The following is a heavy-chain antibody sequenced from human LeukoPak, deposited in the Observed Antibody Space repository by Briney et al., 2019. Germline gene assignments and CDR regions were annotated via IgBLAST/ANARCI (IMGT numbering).Heavy chain of an antibody. CDR3: AKVTYDSSGYYPLFDY. D-gene: IGHD3-22*01. V-gene: IGHV3-9*01. CDR2: IGWNGGNI. J-gene: IGHJ4*02. Sequence: GRSLRLSCAGSGFTFDDYGLHWVRQAPGKGLEWVADIGWNGGNIGYADSVKGRFTISRDNARNSLYLQMNSLRPEDTALYYCAKVTYDSSGYYPLFDYWGQGTLVTVSS. CDR1: GFTFDDYG.